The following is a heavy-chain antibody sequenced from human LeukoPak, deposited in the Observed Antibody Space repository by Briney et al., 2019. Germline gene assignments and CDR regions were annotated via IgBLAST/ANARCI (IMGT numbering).Heavy chain of an antibody. Sequence: SETLSHTCAVYGGSFSGYYWSWIRQPPGKGLEWIGEINHSGSTNYNPSLKSRVTMSADTSHNQFSLKLRSVTAADTAVYYCARAKQLERPPPLIGYYYMDVWGKGTTVTVSS. D-gene: IGHD1-1*01. CDR1: GGSFSGYY. CDR2: INHSGST. CDR3: ARAKQLERPPPLIGYYYMDV. J-gene: IGHJ6*03. V-gene: IGHV4-34*01.